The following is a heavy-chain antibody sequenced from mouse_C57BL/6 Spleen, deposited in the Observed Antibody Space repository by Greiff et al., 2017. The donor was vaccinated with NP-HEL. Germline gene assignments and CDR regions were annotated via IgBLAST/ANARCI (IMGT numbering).Heavy chain of an antibody. CDR2: ISDGGSYT. CDR1: GFTFSSYA. Sequence: EVQRVESGGGLVKPGGSLKLSCAASGFTFSSYAMSWVRQTPEKRLEWVATISDGGSYTYYPDNVKGRFTISRDNAKNNLYLQMSHLKSEDTAMYYCARDGGGYAMDYWGQGTSVTVSS. J-gene: IGHJ4*01. CDR3: ARDGGGYAMDY. V-gene: IGHV5-4*01.